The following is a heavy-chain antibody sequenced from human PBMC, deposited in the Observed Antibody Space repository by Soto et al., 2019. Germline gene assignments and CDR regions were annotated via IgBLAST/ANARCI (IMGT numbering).Heavy chain of an antibody. J-gene: IGHJ5*02. CDR3: ARESGALTVTRYNWFDP. Sequence: QVQLVESGGGVVQPGRSLRLSCAASGFTFSSYGMHWVRQAPGKGLDWVAVIRYDGSNKYYADSVKGRFTISRDNSKNTLYLQMNSLRAEDTAVYYCARESGALTVTRYNWFDPWGQGTLVTVSS. V-gene: IGHV3-33*01. CDR1: GFTFSSYG. D-gene: IGHD4-4*01. CDR2: IRYDGSNK.